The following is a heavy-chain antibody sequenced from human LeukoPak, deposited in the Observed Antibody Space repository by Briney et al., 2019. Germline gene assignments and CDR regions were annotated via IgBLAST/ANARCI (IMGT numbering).Heavy chain of an antibody. CDR3: AKVAPAGTYFDS. V-gene: IGHV3-66*01. J-gene: IGHJ4*02. CDR2: IYDGDIT. D-gene: IGHD6-13*01. Sequence: QSGGSLRLSCAASGFTVSSQYMSWVCQAPGKGLDWVSVIYDGDITYYADSVKGRFTISRDSSMDTLYLQMNSLRAEDTAVYYCAKVAPAGTYFDSWGQGTLVTVSS. CDR1: GFTVSSQY.